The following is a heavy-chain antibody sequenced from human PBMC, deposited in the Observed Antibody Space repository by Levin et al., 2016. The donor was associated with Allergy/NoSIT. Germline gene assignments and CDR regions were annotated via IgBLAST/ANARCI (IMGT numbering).Heavy chain of an antibody. CDR2: IDWDDDK. D-gene: IGHD3-22*01. CDR3: ARFPYYDSSGYYPHYFDY. CDR1: GFSLSTSGMC. V-gene: IGHV2-70*11. Sequence: SGPTLVKPTQTLTLTCTFSGFSLSTSGMCVSWIRQPPGKALEWLARIDWDDDKYYSTSLKTRLTISKDTSKNQVVLTMTNMDPVDTATYYCARFPYYDSSGYYPHYFDYWGQGTLVTVSS. J-gene: IGHJ4*02.